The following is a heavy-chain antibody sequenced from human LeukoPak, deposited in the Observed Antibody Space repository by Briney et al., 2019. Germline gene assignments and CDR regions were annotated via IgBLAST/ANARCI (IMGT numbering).Heavy chain of an antibody. CDR3: ARTAYYYDSSHAFDI. D-gene: IGHD3-22*01. Sequence: SETLSLTCTVSGGSISSGDYYWSWIRQPPGKGLEWIGYIYYSGSTYYNPSLKSRVTISVDTSKNQFSLKLSSVTAADTAVYYCARTAYYYDSSHAFDIWGQGTMVTVSS. J-gene: IGHJ3*02. V-gene: IGHV4-30-4*01. CDR1: GGSISSGDYY. CDR2: IYYSGST.